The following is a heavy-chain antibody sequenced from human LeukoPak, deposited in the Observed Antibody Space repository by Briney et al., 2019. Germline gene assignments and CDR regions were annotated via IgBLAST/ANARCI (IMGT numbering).Heavy chain of an antibody. J-gene: IGHJ4*02. CDR2: FDPEVGKT. CDR3: ATDMVGYCGDVTCYSEAY. Sequence: ASVKVSCKVSGYSLTALSMHWVRQAPGKGLEWMGGFDPEVGKTMYAEKLDGRLTVTDDTSTDTAYKQLSSLRLEDTAVYYCATDMVGYCGDVTCYSEAYWGQGTLVTVSS. CDR1: GYSLTALS. V-gene: IGHV1-24*01. D-gene: IGHD2-21*01.